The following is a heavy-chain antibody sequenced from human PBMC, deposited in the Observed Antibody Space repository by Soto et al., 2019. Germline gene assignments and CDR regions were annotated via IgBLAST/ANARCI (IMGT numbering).Heavy chain of an antibody. CDR1: GGSISSYY. D-gene: IGHD6-13*01. CDR2: IYYSGST. Sequence: QVQLQESGPGLVKPSETLSLTCTVSGGSISSYYWSWIRQPPGKGLEWIGYIYYSGSTNYNPSLSSRVTISVDTSKNQCSLKLSSVTAADTALYYCARLTPPGSSSGYPAWYFDLWGRGTLVTVSS. J-gene: IGHJ2*01. V-gene: IGHV4-59*08. CDR3: ARLTPPGSSSGYPAWYFDL.